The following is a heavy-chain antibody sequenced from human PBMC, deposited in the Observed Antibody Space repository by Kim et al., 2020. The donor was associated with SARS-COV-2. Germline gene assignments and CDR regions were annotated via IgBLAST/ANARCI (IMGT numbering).Heavy chain of an antibody. J-gene: IGHJ4*02. D-gene: IGHD2-21*01. Sequence: GGSLRLSCAASGFGFSDYSMNWVRQVPGKGLEWITYIENSGSTTYYADSVKGRFTISRDNAKNSLYLEMKSLRDEDTAIYYCARIYGRYAFNCGGDCFFDQWGQGTLVTVSS. CDR1: GFGFSDYS. V-gene: IGHV3-48*02. CDR3: ARIYGRYAFNCGGDCFFDQ. CDR2: IENSGSTT.